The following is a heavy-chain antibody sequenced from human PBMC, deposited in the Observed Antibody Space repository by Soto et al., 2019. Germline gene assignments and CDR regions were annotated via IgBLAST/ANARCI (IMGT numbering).Heavy chain of an antibody. CDR2: ISYDGSNK. CDR1: GFTFSSYA. V-gene: IGHV3-30-3*01. Sequence: GRSLRLSCAASGFTFSSYAMHWVRQAPGKGLEWVAVISYDGSNKYYADSVKGRFTISRDNSKNTLYLQMNSLRAGDTAVYYCARDFIDDSSGYSFDYWGQGTLVTVSS. CDR3: ARDFIDDSSGYSFDY. J-gene: IGHJ4*02. D-gene: IGHD3-22*01.